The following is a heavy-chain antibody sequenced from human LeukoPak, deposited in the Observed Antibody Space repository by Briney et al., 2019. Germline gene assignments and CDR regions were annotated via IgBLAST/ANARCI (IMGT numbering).Heavy chain of an antibody. D-gene: IGHD3-9*01. CDR2: ISSSSSYI. CDR1: GFTFSSYS. Sequence: PGGSLRLSCAASGFTFSSYSMNWVRQAPGKGLEWVSSISSSSSYIYYADSVKGRFTISRDNAKNSLYLQMSSLRAEDTAVYYCARVLRYFDWLRTQTDYWGQGTLVTVSS. V-gene: IGHV3-21*01. CDR3: ARVLRYFDWLRTQTDY. J-gene: IGHJ4*02.